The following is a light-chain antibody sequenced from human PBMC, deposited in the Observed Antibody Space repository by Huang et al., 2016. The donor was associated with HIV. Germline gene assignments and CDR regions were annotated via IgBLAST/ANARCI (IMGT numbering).Light chain of an antibody. V-gene: IGKV1-39*01. CDR2: AAS. Sequence: DIQMTQSPFSLSASVGDKVTITCRASQSVNRYLNWYQQRGGEAPKLLIYAASTLQSGVPSRFSGSGSGTHFTLTISSLQPEDFAIYYGQQSYSAPTFGPGTKVDLK. J-gene: IGKJ3*01. CDR3: QQSYSAPT. CDR1: QSVNRY.